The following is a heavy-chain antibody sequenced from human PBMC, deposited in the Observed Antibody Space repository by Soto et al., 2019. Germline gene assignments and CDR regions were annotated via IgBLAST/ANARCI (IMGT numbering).Heavy chain of an antibody. CDR1: GDSMTSGDYS. J-gene: IGHJ4*02. V-gene: IGHV4-30-2*01. D-gene: IGHD2-2*01. Sequence: TSETLSLTCTVSGDSMTSGDYSWSWIRQPPGKGLEWLGHIYRTGNTHYSPSLKSRVSISQDRSKNQFSLELTSVTAADTAVYYCARGDYQYSIDYWGQGTLVTVSS. CDR3: ARGDYQYSIDY. CDR2: IYRTGNT.